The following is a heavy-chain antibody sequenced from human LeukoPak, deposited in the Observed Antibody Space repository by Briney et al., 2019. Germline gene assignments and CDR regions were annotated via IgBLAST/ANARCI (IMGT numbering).Heavy chain of an antibody. CDR3: AKDPDYDILTGTTFDY. CDR1: GFTFSSYA. J-gene: IGHJ4*02. Sequence: GGSLRLSCAASGFTFSSYAMSRVRQAPGKGLEWVSTISGSGASTYYADSVKGRFTISRDNSKNTLYLQMNSLRAEDTALYYCAKDPDYDILTGTTFDYWGQGTLVTVSS. V-gene: IGHV3-23*01. D-gene: IGHD3-9*01. CDR2: ISGSGAST.